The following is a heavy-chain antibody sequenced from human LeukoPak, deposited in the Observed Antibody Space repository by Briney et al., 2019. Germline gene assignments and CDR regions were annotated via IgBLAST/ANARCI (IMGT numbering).Heavy chain of an antibody. J-gene: IGHJ4*02. CDR2: ISGSSGSYT. V-gene: IGHV3-11*06. Sequence: GGSLRLSCAASGFTFSDYYMSWMRQAPGKGLECVSYISGSSGSYTKYADSVKGRFTISRDNAKNSLYLQMNSLRAEDTAVYYCAREPRAPVYWGQGTLVTVSS. D-gene: IGHD6-6*01. CDR1: GFTFSDYY. CDR3: AREPRAPVY.